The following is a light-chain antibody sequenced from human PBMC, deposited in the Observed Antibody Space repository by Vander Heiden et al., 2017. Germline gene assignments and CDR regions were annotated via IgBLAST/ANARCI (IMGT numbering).Light chain of an antibody. V-gene: IGKV1-9*01. J-gene: IGKJ1*01. CDR2: EVS. CDR3: LQLNSYPWT. CDR1: QDISSY. Sequence: TPLTQSPSFLSASVGDRVTITCRVSQDISSYFAWYQQKPGKAPKLLIYEVSTLQSGVPSRFSGGGSGTEFTLTISSLQPEDFATYYCLQLNSYPWTFGQGTKVEIK.